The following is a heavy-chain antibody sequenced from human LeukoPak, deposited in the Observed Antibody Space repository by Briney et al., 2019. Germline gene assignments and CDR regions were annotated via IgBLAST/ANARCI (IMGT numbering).Heavy chain of an antibody. CDR2: ISGDGGST. D-gene: IGHD4-23*01. V-gene: IGHV3-43*02. CDR3: AKDELWGGNSASKFDY. Sequence: GGSLRLSCAASGFTFDDYAMHRVRQAPGKGLEWVSLISGDGGSTYYADSVKGRFTISRDNSKNSLYLQMNSLRTEDTALYYCAKDELWGGNSASKFDYWGQGTLVTVSS. CDR1: GFTFDDYA. J-gene: IGHJ4*02.